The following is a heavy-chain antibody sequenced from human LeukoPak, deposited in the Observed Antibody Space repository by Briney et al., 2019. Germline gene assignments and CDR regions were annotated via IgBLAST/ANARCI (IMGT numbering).Heavy chain of an antibody. CDR1: GYTFTSYY. V-gene: IGHV1-46*01. CDR3: ARINHYYDSSGYTSYYFDY. J-gene: IGHJ4*02. CDR2: INPSGGST. D-gene: IGHD3-22*01. Sequence: ASVKVSCKASGYTFTSYYMHWVRQAPGQGLEWMGIINPSGGSTSYAQKFQGRVTMTRDTSTSTVYMELSSLRSEDTAAYYCARINHYYDSSGYTSYYFDYWGQGTLVTVSS.